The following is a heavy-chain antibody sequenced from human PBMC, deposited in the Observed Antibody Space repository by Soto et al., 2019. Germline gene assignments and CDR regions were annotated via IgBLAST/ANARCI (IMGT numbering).Heavy chain of an antibody. CDR3: AREEYRQVDH. CDR1: CYTFTNYG. J-gene: IGHJ4*02. D-gene: IGHD3-16*02. CDR2: ISTNSGHT. V-gene: IGHV1-18*04. Sequence: PVEVSCNSSCYTFTNYGMTSVRQAPGQGLEWMGWISTNSGHTDYAQKFRGRVTMTTDRSTTTAYMDLRSLRSDDTAVYYCAREEYRQVDHWGQGTRVTVSS.